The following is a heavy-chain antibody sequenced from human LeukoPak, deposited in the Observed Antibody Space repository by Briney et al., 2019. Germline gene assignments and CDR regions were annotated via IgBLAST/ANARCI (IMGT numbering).Heavy chain of an antibody. V-gene: IGHV3-23*01. J-gene: IGHJ4*02. D-gene: IGHD5-12*01. CDR1: GFTFSNYG. Sequence: PGGTLRLSCAASGFTFSNYGMNWVRQAPGKGLEWVSGIGGLGDRIYYADSVRGRFTISRDTSKNTLYLYMNSLRDEDTAIYYCAQDGAWLRFDSWGQGTLVTVSS. CDR2: IGGLGDRI. CDR3: AQDGAWLRFDS.